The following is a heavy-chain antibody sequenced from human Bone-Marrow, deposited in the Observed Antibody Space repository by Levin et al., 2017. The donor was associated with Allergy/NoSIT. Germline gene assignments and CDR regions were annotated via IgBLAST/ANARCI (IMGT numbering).Heavy chain of an antibody. V-gene: IGHV1-18*01. CDR1: GYTFASFG. CDR2: ISGYSADA. CDR3: ARPGEGLYCSTSCYLIAFDI. J-gene: IGHJ3*02. Sequence: ASVKVSCKASGYTFASFGISWVRQAPGQGLEWLGWISGYSADAKYAQKFQGRVTMTTDTSTSTAYMELKSLRSDDTAVYFCARPGEGLYCSTSCYLIAFDIWGQGTMVTVSP. D-gene: IGHD2-2*01.